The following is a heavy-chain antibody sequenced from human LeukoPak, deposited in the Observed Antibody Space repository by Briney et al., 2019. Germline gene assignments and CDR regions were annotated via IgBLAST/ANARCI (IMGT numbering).Heavy chain of an antibody. V-gene: IGHV3-9*01. CDR3: APAGIVGAPFDY. J-gene: IGHJ4*02. CDR2: ISWNSGSI. Sequence: GGSLRLSCAASGFTFDDYAMHWVRQAPGKGLEWVSGISWNSGSIGYADSVKGRFTISRDNAKNPLYLQMNSLRAEDTALYYCAPAGIVGAPFDYWGQGTLVTVSS. CDR1: GFTFDDYA. D-gene: IGHD1-26*01.